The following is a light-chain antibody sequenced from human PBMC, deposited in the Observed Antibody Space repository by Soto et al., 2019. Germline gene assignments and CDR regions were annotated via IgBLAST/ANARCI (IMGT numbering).Light chain of an antibody. CDR3: QQLESYPST. J-gene: IGKJ4*01. CDR1: QSISNN. CDR2: GAS. V-gene: IGKV3-15*01. Sequence: IVMTQSPATLSLSPGEKATLSCRASQSISNNFAWFQQKPGQVPRLLIYGASNRATGVSARFSGSGSGTDFTLTISSLQPEDFATYYCQQLESYPSTFGGGTKVDIK.